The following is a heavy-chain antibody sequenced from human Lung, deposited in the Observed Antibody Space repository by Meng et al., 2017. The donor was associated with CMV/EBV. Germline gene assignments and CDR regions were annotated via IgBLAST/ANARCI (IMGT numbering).Heavy chain of an antibody. CDR2: NSAFDGDT. CDR1: CYTFTSHG. Sequence: SFIASCYTFTSHGVSWLRPAPRRGMEWFECNSAFDGDTHYAEKVQGKVTMTTDTTTTTAYMEVGSLGSDDTAMYYCVRDRYSNIDYWGQGTLVTVSS. V-gene: IGHV1-18*01. D-gene: IGHD4-11*01. CDR3: VRDRYSNIDY. J-gene: IGHJ4*02.